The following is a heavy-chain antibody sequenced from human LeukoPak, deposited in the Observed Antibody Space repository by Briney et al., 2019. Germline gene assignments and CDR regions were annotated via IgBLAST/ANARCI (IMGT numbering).Heavy chain of an antibody. Sequence: ASVKVSCKASGGTFSIYAISWVRQAPGQGLEWMGGIIPIFGTANYAQKFQGRVTITADESTSTAYMELSSLRSEDTAVYYCARGKDIVVVPAATPLDAFDIWGQGTMVTVSS. CDR3: ARGKDIVVVPAATPLDAFDI. CDR1: GGTFSIYA. CDR2: IIPIFGTA. J-gene: IGHJ3*02. D-gene: IGHD2-2*01. V-gene: IGHV1-69*01.